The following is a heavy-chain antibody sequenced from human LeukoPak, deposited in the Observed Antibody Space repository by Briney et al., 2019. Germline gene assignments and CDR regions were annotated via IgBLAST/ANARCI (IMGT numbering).Heavy chain of an antibody. D-gene: IGHD6-6*01. V-gene: IGHV4-4*07. CDR1: GGSITSYY. CDR2: IHTSGST. J-gene: IGHJ4*02. Sequence: PSETLSLTCTVSGGSITSYYWTYIRQPAGKGLEWIGRIHTSGSTNYNPSLKSRVTMSLDTSKNQFSLNLSSMTAADTAMYYCAREFSGTTIAARVFDSWGQGTLVTVSS. CDR3: AREFSGTTIAARVFDS.